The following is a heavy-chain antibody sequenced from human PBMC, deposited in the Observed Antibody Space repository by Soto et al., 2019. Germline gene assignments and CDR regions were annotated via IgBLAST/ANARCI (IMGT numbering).Heavy chain of an antibody. J-gene: IGHJ5*02. Sequence: ASVKVSCKASGYTFTSYDINWVRQDTGQGLEWMGWMNPNSGNTGYAQKFQGRVTMTRNTSMSTAYMELSSLRSEDTAVYYCAGGHYDIWSGYVGWCGPWGKGTLVTVCS. D-gene: IGHD3-3*01. CDR3: AGGHYDIWSGYVGWCGP. CDR1: GYTFTSYD. V-gene: IGHV1-8*01. CDR2: MNPNSGNT.